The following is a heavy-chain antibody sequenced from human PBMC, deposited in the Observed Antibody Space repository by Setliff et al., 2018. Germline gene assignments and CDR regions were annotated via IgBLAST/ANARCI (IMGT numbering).Heavy chain of an antibody. J-gene: IGHJ4*02. D-gene: IGHD6-19*01. V-gene: IGHV3-23*01. Sequence: PGGSLRLSCTASGFTFRKHALAWVRQAPGKGLQWVSSVSGSGMTRDYTDSVKGRFTVSRDNSKNMVYLQMNSLRVDDTAVYYCVRDPPNSGWAFDYWGQGTLVTVSS. CDR1: GFTFRKHA. CDR3: VRDPPNSGWAFDY. CDR2: VSGSGMTR.